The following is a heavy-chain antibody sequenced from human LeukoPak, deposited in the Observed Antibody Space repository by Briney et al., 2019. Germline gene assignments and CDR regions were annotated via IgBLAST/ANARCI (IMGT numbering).Heavy chain of an antibody. V-gene: IGHV3-74*01. CDR3: ARGKDDYGDLRVLDAFDI. Sequence: GGSLRLSCAASGFTFSSYWMHWVRQAPGKGLVWVSRINTDGSSTSYADSVKGRFTISRDNAKNTLYLRMNSLRAEDTAVYYCARGKDDYGDLRVLDAFDIWGQGTMVTVSS. CDR1: GFTFSSYW. D-gene: IGHD4-17*01. CDR2: INTDGSST. J-gene: IGHJ3*02.